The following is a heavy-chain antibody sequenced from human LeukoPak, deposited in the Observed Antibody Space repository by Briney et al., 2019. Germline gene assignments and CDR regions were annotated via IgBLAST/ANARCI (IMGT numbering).Heavy chain of an antibody. CDR2: IYYTGST. CDR3: TRGLRGGDYQLLPFGY. J-gene: IGHJ4*02. Sequence: SETLSLTCTVSGVSISPYYWSWIRQSPGKGLEYIGYIYYTGSTNYNPSLKSRVTISLDTSNNQFSLILSSVTAADTAVYYCTRGLRGGDYQLLPFGYWGQGTLVTVSS. V-gene: IGHV4-59*01. CDR1: GVSISPYY. D-gene: IGHD1-26*01.